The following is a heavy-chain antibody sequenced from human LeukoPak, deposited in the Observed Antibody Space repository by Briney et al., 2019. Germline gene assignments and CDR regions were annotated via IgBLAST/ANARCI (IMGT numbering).Heavy chain of an antibody. Sequence: SETLSLTCTVSGGSISSYYWSWIRQPAGKGLEWIGRIYTSGSTNYNPSLKSRVTMSVDTSKNQFSLKLSSVTAADTAVYYCAREIFGVQGVISLIRSAYYYYMDVWGKGTTVTISS. V-gene: IGHV4-4*07. J-gene: IGHJ6*03. CDR1: GGSISSYY. D-gene: IGHD3-10*01. CDR3: AREIFGVQGVISLIRSAYYYYMDV. CDR2: IYTSGST.